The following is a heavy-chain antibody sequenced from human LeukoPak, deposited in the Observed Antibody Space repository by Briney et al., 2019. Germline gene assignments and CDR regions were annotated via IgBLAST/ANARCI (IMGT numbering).Heavy chain of an antibody. J-gene: IGHJ4*02. CDR2: IYSGGDT. CDR1: GFTVSSNY. Sequence: PGGSLRLSCAASGFTVSSNYMSWVRQAPGKGLEWVSVIYSGGDTYYADSVKGRFSISRDDSKNTLYLQVNSLRAEDTAVYYCAGAAAAAAPFDYWGQGTLVTVSS. V-gene: IGHV3-66*01. CDR3: AGAAAAAAPFDY. D-gene: IGHD6-13*01.